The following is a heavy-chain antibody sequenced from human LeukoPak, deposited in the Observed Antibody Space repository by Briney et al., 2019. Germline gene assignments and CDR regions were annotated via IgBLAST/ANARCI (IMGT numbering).Heavy chain of an antibody. V-gene: IGHV4-30-2*01. D-gene: IGHD3-3*01. CDR1: GGSISSGGYS. Sequence: SETLSLTCAVSGGSISSGGYSWSWIRQPPGKGLEWIGYIYHSGSTYYNPSLKSRVTISVDTSKNQFSLKLSSVTAADTAVYYCARRPDFWSGSDAFDIWGQGTMVTVSS. J-gene: IGHJ3*02. CDR3: ARRPDFWSGSDAFDI. CDR2: IYHSGST.